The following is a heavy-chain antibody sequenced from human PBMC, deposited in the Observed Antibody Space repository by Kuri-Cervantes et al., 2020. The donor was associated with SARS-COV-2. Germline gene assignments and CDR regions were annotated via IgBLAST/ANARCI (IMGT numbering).Heavy chain of an antibody. CDR3: ARMYNWNYGYLDDY. CDR2: ISSSSSYI. J-gene: IGHJ4*02. V-gene: IGHV3-21*01. D-gene: IGHD1-7*01. CDR1: GFTFSSYS. Sequence: GGSLRLSCAASGFTFSSYSMNWVRQAPGKGLEWVSSISSSSSYIYYADPVKGRFTISRDNAKNSLYLQMNSLRAEDTAVYYCARMYNWNYGYLDDYWGQGTLVTVSS.